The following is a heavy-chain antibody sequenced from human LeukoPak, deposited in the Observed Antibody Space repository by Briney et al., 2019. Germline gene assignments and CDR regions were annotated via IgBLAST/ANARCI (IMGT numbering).Heavy chain of an antibody. J-gene: IGHJ4*02. Sequence: GGSLRLSCTASGFTLSTYAISWVRQTPGKGLEWVAATSSSDAGTYHADSVRGRFTISRDNSKNMLHLQMNSLGAEDTAVYYCAKGRLVVTATDYWGQGTLVTVSS. CDR2: TSSSDAGT. CDR3: AKGRLVVTATDY. V-gene: IGHV3-23*01. D-gene: IGHD2-15*01. CDR1: GFTLSTYA.